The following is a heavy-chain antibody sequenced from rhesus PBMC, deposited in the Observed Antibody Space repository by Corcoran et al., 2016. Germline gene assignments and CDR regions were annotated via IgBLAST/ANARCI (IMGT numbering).Heavy chain of an antibody. Sequence: EVQLVEAGGGLVQPGGSVRLSCATSGFTFSNYCMHWVRQAQGKGLEWGGLKKKKANSYTTEDAAAVKGRFTISRDDSKNTRLLQMSSRKTEDTALYYWTKSSDYYSGSSAWVQGVLVTVSS. CDR3: TKSSDYYSGSSA. CDR2: KKKKANSYTT. D-gene: IGHD3-16*01. J-gene: IGHJ4*01. CDR1: GFTFSNYC. V-gene: IGHV3-13*01.